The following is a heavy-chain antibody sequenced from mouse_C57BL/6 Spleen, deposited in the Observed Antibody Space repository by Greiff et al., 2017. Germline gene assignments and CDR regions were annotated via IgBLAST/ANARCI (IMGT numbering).Heavy chain of an antibody. CDR1: GYTFTSYW. CDR2: IHPNSGST. CDR3: AGGKRGGNYFDY. D-gene: IGHD2-1*01. J-gene: IGHJ2*01. Sequence: QVQLQQPGAELVKPGASVKLSCKASGYTFTSYWMHWVKPRPGQGLEWIGMIHPNSGSTNYNEKFKSKATLTVDKSSSTAYMQLSSLTSEDSAVYYCAGGKRGGNYFDYWGQGTTLTVSS. V-gene: IGHV1-64*01.